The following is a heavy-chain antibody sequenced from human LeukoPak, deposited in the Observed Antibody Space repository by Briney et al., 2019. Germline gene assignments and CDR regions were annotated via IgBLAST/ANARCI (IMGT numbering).Heavy chain of an antibody. J-gene: IGHJ4*02. V-gene: IGHV4-39*01. CDR1: GGSISSSSYY. Sequence: SETLSLTCTVSGGSISSSSYYWGWIRQPPGKGLEWIGSIYYSGSTYYNPSLKSRVTISVDTSKNQFSLKLSSVTAADTAVYYCVRQLGIAVAGYFDYWGQGTLVTVSS. D-gene: IGHD6-19*01. CDR2: IYYSGST. CDR3: VRQLGIAVAGYFDY.